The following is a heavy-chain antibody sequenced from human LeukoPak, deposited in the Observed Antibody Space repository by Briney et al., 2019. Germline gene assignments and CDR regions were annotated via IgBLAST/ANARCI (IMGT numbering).Heavy chain of an antibody. Sequence: SETLSLTCTVSGGSISSYYWSWIRQPPGKGLEWIGYIYYSGSTNYNPSLKSRVTISVDTSKNQFSLKLSSVTAADTAVYYCARVSLHPDWFDPWGQGTLVTVSS. CDR2: IYYSGST. J-gene: IGHJ5*02. CDR3: ARVSLHPDWFDP. V-gene: IGHV4-59*01. CDR1: GGSISSYY.